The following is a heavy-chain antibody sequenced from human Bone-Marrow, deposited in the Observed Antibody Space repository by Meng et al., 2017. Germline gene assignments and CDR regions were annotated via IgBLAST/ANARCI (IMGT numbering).Heavy chain of an antibody. J-gene: IGHJ6*02. Sequence: SETLSLTCTVSGGSISPYYWSWIRQPPGKGLEWIGYIHNSGSTSYSPSLMSRVTILVDTSKNQLSLKMRSVTAADTAVYYCARDRGIVGATGGGMDVWGQGTTVTVSS. CDR3: ARDRGIVGATGGGMDV. CDR1: GGSISPYY. V-gene: IGHV4-59*12. CDR2: IHNSGST. D-gene: IGHD1-26*01.